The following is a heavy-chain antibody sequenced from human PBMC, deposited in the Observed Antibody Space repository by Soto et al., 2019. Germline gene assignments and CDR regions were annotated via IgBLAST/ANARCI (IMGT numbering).Heavy chain of an antibody. J-gene: IGHJ6*02. D-gene: IGHD2-15*01. CDR2: IYHSGRT. CDR1: GYSISSGYY. Sequence: SETLSLTCAVSGYSISSGYYWGWIRQPPGKGLEWIGTIYHSGRTYYNPSLKSRVTISVDTSKNQFSLKLNSVTAADTAVYYCARALYCSGGSCSPLRGMDVWGLGTTVTVSS. V-gene: IGHV4-38-2*01. CDR3: ARALYCSGGSCSPLRGMDV.